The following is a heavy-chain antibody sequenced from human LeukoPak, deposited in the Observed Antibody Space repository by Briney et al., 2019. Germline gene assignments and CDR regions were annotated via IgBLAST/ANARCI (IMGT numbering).Heavy chain of an antibody. J-gene: IGHJ4*02. CDR1: GGSISSGSYY. Sequence: PSETLSLTCTVSGGSISSGSYYWSWIRQPAGKGLEWIGRIYTSGSTNYNPSLKSRVTISVDTSKNQFSLKLSSVTAADTAVYYCAVGLGYCSSTSCSGYWGQGTLVTVSS. V-gene: IGHV4-61*02. CDR2: IYTSGST. CDR3: AVGLGYCSSTSCSGY. D-gene: IGHD2-2*01.